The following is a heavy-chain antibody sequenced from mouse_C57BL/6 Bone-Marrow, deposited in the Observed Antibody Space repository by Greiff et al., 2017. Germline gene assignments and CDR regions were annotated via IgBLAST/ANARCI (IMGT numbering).Heavy chain of an antibody. CDR1: GYTFTSYW. V-gene: IGHV1-52*01. CDR3: AREPYYSNYESAMDY. J-gene: IGHJ4*01. Sequence: VQLQQPGAELVRPGSSVKLSCKASGYTFTSYWMHWVKQRPIQGLEWIGNIDPSDSETHYNQKFKDKATLTVDKSSSTAYMQLSSLTSEDSAVYYCAREPYYSNYESAMDYWGQGTSVTVSS. D-gene: IGHD2-5*01. CDR2: IDPSDSET.